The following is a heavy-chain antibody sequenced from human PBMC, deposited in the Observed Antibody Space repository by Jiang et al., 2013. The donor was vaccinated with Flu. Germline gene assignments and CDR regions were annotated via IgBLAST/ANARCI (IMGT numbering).Heavy chain of an antibody. Sequence: KKPGSSVKVSCKASGGTFSSYAISWVRQAPGQGLEWMGGIIPIFGTANYTQKFQGRVTITADESTSTAYMELSSLRSEDTAVYYCVRVLGSYYGAFDIWGQGTMVTVSS. CDR1: GGTFSSYA. CDR3: VRVLGSYYGAFDI. J-gene: IGHJ3*02. D-gene: IGHD1-26*01. CDR2: IIPIFGTA. V-gene: IGHV1-69*01.